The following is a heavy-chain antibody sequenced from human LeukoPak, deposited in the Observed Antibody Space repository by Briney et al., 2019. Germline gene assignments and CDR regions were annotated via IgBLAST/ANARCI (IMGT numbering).Heavy chain of an antibody. CDR1: GGSFSGYY. CDR3: ARSFIRNGDYGG. J-gene: IGHJ4*02. V-gene: IGHV4-34*01. D-gene: IGHD4-17*01. Sequence: PSETLSLTCAVYGGSFSGYYWSWIRQPPGKGLEWIGEINHSGSTNYNPSLKSRVTISVDTSKNQFSLKLSSVTAADTAVYYCARSFIRNGDYGGWGQGTLVTVSS. CDR2: INHSGST.